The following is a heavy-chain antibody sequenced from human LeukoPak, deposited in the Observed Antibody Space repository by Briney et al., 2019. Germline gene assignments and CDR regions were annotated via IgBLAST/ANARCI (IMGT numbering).Heavy chain of an antibody. Sequence: ASVKVSCKASGYTFTSYYMHWVRQAPGQGLEWMGIINPSGGSTSYAQKFQGRVTMTRDTSTSTVYMELSSLRPEDTAVYYCARGAQLLAWYSSSWASAEYFQHWARAPWSPSPQ. D-gene: IGHD6-13*01. CDR3: ARGAQLLAWYSSSWASAEYFQH. CDR2: INPSGGST. J-gene: IGHJ1*01. V-gene: IGHV1-46*01. CDR1: GYTFTSYY.